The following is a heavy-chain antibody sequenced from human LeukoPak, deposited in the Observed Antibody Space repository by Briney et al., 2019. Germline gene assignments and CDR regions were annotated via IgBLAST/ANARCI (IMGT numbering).Heavy chain of an antibody. Sequence: ASVRVSCKASGYXFTGYYIHWVRQAPGQGLEWMGWINPNSGDTNYAQKFQGRVTMTRDTSINTAYMELSRLRSDDTAVYYCARVTFLVGAPHFEYWGQGTLVTVSS. D-gene: IGHD1-26*01. J-gene: IGHJ4*02. CDR1: GYXFTGYY. CDR3: ARVTFLVGAPHFEY. V-gene: IGHV1-2*02. CDR2: INPNSGDT.